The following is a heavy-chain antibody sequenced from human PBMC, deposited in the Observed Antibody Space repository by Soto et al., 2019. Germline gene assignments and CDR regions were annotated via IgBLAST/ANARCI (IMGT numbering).Heavy chain of an antibody. D-gene: IGHD6-13*01. CDR3: ARDLSTGAADYYFDY. CDR2: ISYDGVDK. J-gene: IGHJ4*02. CDR1: GFTFNNFS. Sequence: GGSLRLSGAASGFTFNNFSIHWVRQAPCKGLEWVAVISYDGVDKYYADSVKGRFTISRDNSKNTLYLQMNGLRARDTAGYYCARDLSTGAADYYFDYWGQCALVTVSS. V-gene: IGHV3-30*03.